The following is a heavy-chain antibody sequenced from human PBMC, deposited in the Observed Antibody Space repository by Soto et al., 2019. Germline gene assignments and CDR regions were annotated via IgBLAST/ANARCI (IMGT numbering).Heavy chain of an antibody. CDR1: GYTFTSYA. D-gene: IGHD2-21*01. Sequence: QVQLVQSGAEVKKPGASVKVSCKASGYTFTSYAMHWVRQAPGQRLEWMGWINAGNGYTKYSQKFQGRVTITRDTSASTAYIELSSLRSEETAVYYCGTHPRVNFFAYWGQGTLVTVSS. CDR2: INAGNGYT. V-gene: IGHV1-3*01. J-gene: IGHJ4*02. CDR3: GTHPRVNFFAY.